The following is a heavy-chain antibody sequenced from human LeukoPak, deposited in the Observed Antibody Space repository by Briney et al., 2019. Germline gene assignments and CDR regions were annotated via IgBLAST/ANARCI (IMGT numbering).Heavy chain of an antibody. CDR2: ISSSSSTI. D-gene: IGHD4-17*01. Sequence: GGSLRLSCAASGFTFSSYSMNWVRQAPGKGLEWVSYISSSSSTIYYADSVKGRFTISRDNSKNTLYLQMNSLRAEDTAVYYCAKTLRANYGDYYFDYWGQGTLVTVSS. J-gene: IGHJ4*02. CDR3: AKTLRANYGDYYFDY. CDR1: GFTFSSYS. V-gene: IGHV3-48*01.